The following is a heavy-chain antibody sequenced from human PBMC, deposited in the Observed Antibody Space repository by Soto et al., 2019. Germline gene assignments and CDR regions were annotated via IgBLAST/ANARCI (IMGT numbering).Heavy chain of an antibody. CDR2: ISTYSGNA. CDR1: GYIFSDYG. Sequence: QVHVVQSGAEVKKPGDSVKVSCKTSGYIFSDYGINWVRQAPGQGLEWMGWISTYSGNANLAQKLQGRVTMTTDTSTTTAYMELRSLKSDDTAVYYCAKRTSGTTWGESDYWGQGTLVTVSS. V-gene: IGHV1-18*04. D-gene: IGHD3-10*01. J-gene: IGHJ4*02. CDR3: AKRTSGTTWGESDY.